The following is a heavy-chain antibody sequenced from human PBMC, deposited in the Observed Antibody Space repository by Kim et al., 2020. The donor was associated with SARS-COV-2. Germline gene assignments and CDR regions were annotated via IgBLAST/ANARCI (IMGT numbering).Heavy chain of an antibody. CDR1: GFTFSSYA. CDR3: AKARAVYCSSTSCYGVKWGSYYFDY. CDR2: ISGSGGST. V-gene: IGHV3-23*01. Sequence: GGSLRLSCAASGFTFSSYAMSWVRQAPGKGLEWVSAISGSGGSTYYADSVKGRFTISRDNSKNTLYLQMNSLRAEDTAVYYCAKARAVYCSSTSCYGVKWGSYYFDYWGQGTLVTVSS. D-gene: IGHD2-2*01. J-gene: IGHJ4*02.